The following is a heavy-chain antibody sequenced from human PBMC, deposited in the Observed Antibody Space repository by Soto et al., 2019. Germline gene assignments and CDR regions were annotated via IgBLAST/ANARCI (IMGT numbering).Heavy chain of an antibody. CDR3: ARDNGADTAMVYYYYGMDV. CDR2: IIPIFGTA. V-gene: IGHV1-69*13. Sequence: SVKVSCKSSGGTFSSYAISWVRQAPGQGLEWMGGIIPIFGTANYAQKFQGRVTITADESTSTAYMELSSLRSEDTAVYYCARDNGADTAMVYYYYGMDVWGQGTTVTVS. J-gene: IGHJ6*02. CDR1: GGTFSSYA. D-gene: IGHD5-18*01.